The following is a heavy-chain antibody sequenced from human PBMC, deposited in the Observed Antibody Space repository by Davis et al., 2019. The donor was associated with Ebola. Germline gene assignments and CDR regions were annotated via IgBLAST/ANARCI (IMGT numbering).Heavy chain of an antibody. Sequence: GESLKISCPAFGFSFGTYGMHWVRQAPGKGLEWLQNLSFDGGHTSSIDSVRGRFTSSRDNSKNTLYLQMNNLRLEDTAVYFCAKESCPNSGPYCTYFDVWGQGTQVTVSS. CDR1: GFSFGTYG. V-gene: IGHV3-30*18. D-gene: IGHD3-10*01. CDR2: LSFDGGHT. J-gene: IGHJ4*02. CDR3: AKESCPNSGPYCTYFDV.